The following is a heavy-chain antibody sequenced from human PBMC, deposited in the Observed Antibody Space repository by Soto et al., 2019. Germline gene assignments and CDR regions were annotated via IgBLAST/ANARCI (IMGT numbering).Heavy chain of an antibody. J-gene: IGHJ5*02. D-gene: IGHD3-16*01. CDR1: GFTFSGSA. CDR2: IRSKANSYAT. V-gene: IGHV3-73*01. Sequence: EVQLVESGGGLVQPGGSLKLSCAASGFTFSGSAMHWVRQASGKGLEWVGRIRSKANSYATAYAASVKGRFTISRDDSKNTADLQMNSLKTEDTAVYYCTRQGIGDWFDPWGQGTLVTVSS. CDR3: TRQGIGDWFDP.